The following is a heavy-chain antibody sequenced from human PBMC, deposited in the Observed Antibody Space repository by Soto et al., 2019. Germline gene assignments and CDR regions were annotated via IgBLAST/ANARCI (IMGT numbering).Heavy chain of an antibody. V-gene: IGHV4-59*08. J-gene: IGHJ4*02. CDR2: IYYSGTT. D-gene: IGHD1-1*01. CDR3: VRQTRNNWNEITAVAF. Sequence: QVQLQESGPGLVKPSETLSLTCNVSGGSISTYYWSWIRQPPGKGLEWIGYIYYSGTTNYNPSLKSRVTISGDTSKNQSSLKLSSVTAADTAVYYCVRQTRNNWNEITAVAFWGQGTLVTVSS. CDR1: GGSISTYY.